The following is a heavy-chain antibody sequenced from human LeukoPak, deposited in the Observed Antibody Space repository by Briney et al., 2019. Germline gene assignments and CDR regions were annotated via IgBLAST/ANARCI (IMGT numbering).Heavy chain of an antibody. V-gene: IGHV1-18*01. CDR2: ISAYNGNT. Sequence: ASVKVSCKASGYTFTSYGISWVRQAPGQGLEWMGWISAYNGNTNYAQKLQGRVTMTTDTSTSTAYMELRSLRSEDTAVYYCAREPSPMVRGYSPAYWGQGTLVTVSS. CDR3: AREPSPMVRGYSPAY. CDR1: GYTFTSYG. J-gene: IGHJ4*02. D-gene: IGHD3-10*01.